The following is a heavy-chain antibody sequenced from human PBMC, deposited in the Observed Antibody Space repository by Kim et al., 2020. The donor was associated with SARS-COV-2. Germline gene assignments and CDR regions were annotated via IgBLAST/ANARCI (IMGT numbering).Heavy chain of an antibody. D-gene: IGHD3-9*01. CDR1: GFTFTSSA. CDR3: AADKRYDILTGVDAFDI. CDR2: IVVGSGNT. Sequence: SVKVSCKASGFTFTSSAVQWVRQARGQRLEWIGWIVVGSGNTNYAQKFQERVTITRDMSTSTAYMELSSLRSEDTAVYYCAADKRYDILTGVDAFDIWGQGTMVTVSS. V-gene: IGHV1-58*01. J-gene: IGHJ3*02.